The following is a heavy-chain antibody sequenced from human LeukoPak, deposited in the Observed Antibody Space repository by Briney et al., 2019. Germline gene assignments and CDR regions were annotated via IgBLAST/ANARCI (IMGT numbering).Heavy chain of an antibody. CDR1: DYTFSSYG. CDR2: ISIYNGNT. CDR3: ARARPVGYYYGSGSYYSDY. V-gene: IGHV1-18*01. D-gene: IGHD3-10*01. Sequence: ASVKVSCKASDYTFSSYGISWVRQAPGQGLEWMGWISIYNGNTNYAQKFQGRVTVTTDKSTSTAYMELRSLRSDDTAVYYCARARPVGYYYGSGSYYSDYWGQGTLVTVSS. J-gene: IGHJ4*02.